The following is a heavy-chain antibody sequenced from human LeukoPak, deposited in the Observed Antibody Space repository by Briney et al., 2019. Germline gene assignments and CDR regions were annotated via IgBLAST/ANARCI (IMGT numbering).Heavy chain of an antibody. CDR1: GYTFTRHG. D-gene: IGHD5-18*01. V-gene: IGHV1-2*02. CDR2: INPNSGVT. J-gene: IGHJ4*02. Sequence: ASVKVSCKASGYTFTRHGITWVRQAPGQGLEWMGWINPNSGVTIPAQKFQGRVTVTRDTSISTAYMELSRLRSDDTAVYYCARAPAMGVFDFDYWGQGTLVTVSS. CDR3: ARAPAMGVFDFDY.